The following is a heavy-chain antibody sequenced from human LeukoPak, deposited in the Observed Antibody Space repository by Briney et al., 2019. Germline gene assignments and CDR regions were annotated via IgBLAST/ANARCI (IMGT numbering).Heavy chain of an antibody. CDR1: GGTFSSYA. D-gene: IGHD3-10*01. CDR3: ARTYGSGSLPFDY. J-gene: IGHJ4*02. CDR2: IIPILGIA. Sequence: SVKVSCKASGGTFSSYAISWVRQAPGQGLEWMGRIIPILGIANYAQKFQGRVTITADKSTSTAYMELSSLRSVDTAVYYCARTYGSGSLPFDYWGQGTLVTVSS. V-gene: IGHV1-69*04.